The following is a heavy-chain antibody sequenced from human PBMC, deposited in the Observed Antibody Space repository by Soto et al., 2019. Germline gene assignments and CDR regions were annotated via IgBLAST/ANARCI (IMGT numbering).Heavy chain of an antibody. D-gene: IGHD6-13*01. CDR3: ARFWQQLAYRGGAFEI. J-gene: IGHJ3*02. V-gene: IGHV4-59*01. Sequence: SETLSLTCTVSGGSISSYYWSWIRQPPGKGLEWIGYIYYSGSTNYNPSLKSRVTISVDTSKNQFSMKLSSVTAADTAVYYCARFWQQLAYRGGAFEIWGQGTMLTVSS. CDR2: IYYSGST. CDR1: GGSISSYY.